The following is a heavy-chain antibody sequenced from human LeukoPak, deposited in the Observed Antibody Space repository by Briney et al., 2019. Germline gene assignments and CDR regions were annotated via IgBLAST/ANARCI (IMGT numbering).Heavy chain of an antibody. Sequence: SETLSLTCTVSGGSISSSSYYWGWIRQPPGKGLEWIGSIYYSGSTYYNPSLKSRVTISVDTSKNQLSLKLSSVTAADTAVYYCARHREGYDSSGYSDYWGQGTLVTVSS. CDR2: IYYSGST. CDR3: ARHREGYDSSGYSDY. D-gene: IGHD3-22*01. J-gene: IGHJ4*02. V-gene: IGHV4-39*01. CDR1: GGSISSSSYY.